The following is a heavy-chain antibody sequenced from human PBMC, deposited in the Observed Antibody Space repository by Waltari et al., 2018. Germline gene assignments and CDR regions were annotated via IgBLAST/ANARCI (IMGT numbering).Heavy chain of an antibody. Sequence: QVQLVESGGGVVQPGKSLRLSCAASGFTFSSYGMHWVRQAPGKGLEWVAVIWYDGSNKYYADSVKGRFTISRDNSKNTLYLQMNSLRAEDTAVYYCAKRGYSGYELDYWGQGTLVTVSS. J-gene: IGHJ4*02. D-gene: IGHD5-12*01. CDR1: GFTFSSYG. V-gene: IGHV3-30*18. CDR2: IWYDGSNK. CDR3: AKRGYSGYELDY.